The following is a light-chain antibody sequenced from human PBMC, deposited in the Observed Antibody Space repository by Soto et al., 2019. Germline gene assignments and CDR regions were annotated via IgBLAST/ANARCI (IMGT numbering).Light chain of an antibody. V-gene: IGKV1-33*01. CDR2: DAS. J-gene: IGKJ4*01. CDR3: QQYDNFPLT. CDR1: QDIRKY. Sequence: DIQMTQSPSSLSASVGDRVTITCQASQDIRKYLNWFQQKPGKAPKLLISDASTLETGVPSRFSRSGSGTDFTLTISSLQPEDIATYYCQQYDNFPLTFGGGTKVEIK.